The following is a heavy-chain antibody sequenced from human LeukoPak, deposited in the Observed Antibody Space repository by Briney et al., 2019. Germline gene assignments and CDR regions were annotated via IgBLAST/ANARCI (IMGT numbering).Heavy chain of an antibody. V-gene: IGHV3-53*01. Sequence: GSLRLSCAASGFTVSSNYMSWVRQAPGKGLEWVSVIYSGGSTYYADSVKGRFTISRDNSKNTLYLQMNSLRAEDTAVYYCAKARVRGYSYVHFDYWGQGTLVTVSS. CDR2: IYSGGST. D-gene: IGHD5-18*01. J-gene: IGHJ4*02. CDR1: GFTVSSNY. CDR3: AKARVRGYSYVHFDY.